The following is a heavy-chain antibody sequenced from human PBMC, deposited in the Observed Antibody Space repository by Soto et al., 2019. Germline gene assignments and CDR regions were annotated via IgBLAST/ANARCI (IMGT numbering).Heavy chain of an antibody. CDR1: GFTFSYPW. D-gene: IGHD3-9*01. CDR2: FKSKTDGGTT. Sequence: GSLRLSSAASGFTFSYPWMSWGRPASGEGVGWFGRFKSKTDGGTTDYAAPVKGRFTISRDDSKNTLYLQMNSLKTEDTAVYYCTTDKPLRYFDWLPDAFDIWGQGTMVTVSS. CDR3: TTDKPLRYFDWLPDAFDI. J-gene: IGHJ3*02. V-gene: IGHV3-15*01.